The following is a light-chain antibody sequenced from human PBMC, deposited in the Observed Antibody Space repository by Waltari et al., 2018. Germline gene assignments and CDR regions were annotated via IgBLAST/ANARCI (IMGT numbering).Light chain of an antibody. Sequence: QSALTQPASVSGSPGQSITISCTGTINDVGTYPYVSWYQQHPGKAPKLIIFEVKNLPSGVSNRFSGPKYANTASLTISGLQAEDEADYYCSSYTSTKILFGGGTKLTVL. CDR3: SSYTSTKIL. CDR1: INDVGTYPY. V-gene: IGLV2-14*01. CDR2: EVK. J-gene: IGLJ2*01.